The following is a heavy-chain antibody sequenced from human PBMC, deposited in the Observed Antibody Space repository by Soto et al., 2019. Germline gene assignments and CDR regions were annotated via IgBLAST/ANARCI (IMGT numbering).Heavy chain of an antibody. CDR3: AKLSSTSWYACFDY. V-gene: IGHV4-31*03. CDR1: GGSISSGGYY. Sequence: SETLSLTCTVSGGSISSGGYYWSWIRQHPGKGLEWIGYIYYSGSTYYNPSLKSRVTISVDTSKNQFSLKLSSVTAADTAVYYCAKLSSTSWYACFDYWGQGTLVTVSS. D-gene: IGHD2-2*01. CDR2: IYYSGST. J-gene: IGHJ4*02.